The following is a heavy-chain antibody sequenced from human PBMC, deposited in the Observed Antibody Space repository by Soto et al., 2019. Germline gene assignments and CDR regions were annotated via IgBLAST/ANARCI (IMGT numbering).Heavy chain of an antibody. CDR3: AKETTTGAHYALDY. D-gene: IGHD2-8*02. V-gene: IGHV3-23*01. CDR1: GFIFSSYA. Sequence: PGGSLRLSCEASGFIFSSYAMNWVRQAPGKGLQWVSSITGSSDYTSYIASVKGRFTISRDNSKNTLYLQMNSLRAEDTAVYFCAKETTTGAHYALDYWSQGTLVTVSA. J-gene: IGHJ4*02. CDR2: ITGSSDYT.